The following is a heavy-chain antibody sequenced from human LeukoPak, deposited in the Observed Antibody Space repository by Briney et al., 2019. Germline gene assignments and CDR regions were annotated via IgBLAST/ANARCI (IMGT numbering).Heavy chain of an antibody. Sequence: SETLSLTCTVSGGSVRSGSYYWSWIRQPPGKGLDWIGYIYYSGSTNCNPSLKSRVTISVDTSKNQFSLKLSSVTAADTAVYHCAREAMYSYGNNFDYWGQGTLVTVSS. CDR3: AREAMYSYGNNFDY. CDR1: GGSVRSGSYY. D-gene: IGHD5-18*01. J-gene: IGHJ4*02. CDR2: IYYSGST. V-gene: IGHV4-61*01.